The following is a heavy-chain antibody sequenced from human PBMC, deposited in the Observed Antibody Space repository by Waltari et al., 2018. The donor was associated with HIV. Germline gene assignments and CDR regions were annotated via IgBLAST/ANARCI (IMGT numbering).Heavy chain of an antibody. CDR1: GYIFTNYG. CDR3: ARGLGGSYYYGVDV. Sequence: QVHLVQSGAEVKMPGASVRVSCTTSGYIFTNYGVSWVRQAPGQGLEWLGWISGYNANKNYAQRLQGRVTLTTDTSTSTAYMELRSLRSDDTAVYYCARGLGGSYYYGVDVWGQGTTVTVS. CDR2: ISGYNANK. V-gene: IGHV1-18*01. J-gene: IGHJ6*02.